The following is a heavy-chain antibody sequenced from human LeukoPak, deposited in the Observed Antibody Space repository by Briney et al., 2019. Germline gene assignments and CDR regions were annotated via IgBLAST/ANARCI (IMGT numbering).Heavy chain of an antibody. J-gene: IGHJ4*02. Sequence: ASVKVSCKASGYIFTGYYMHWVRQAPGQGLEWMGWINPNSGGTNYAQKFQGRVTMTRDTSTSTVYMELSSLRSEDTAVYYCARDSPSYYDILPYFDYWGQGTLVTISS. D-gene: IGHD3-9*01. CDR2: INPNSGGT. V-gene: IGHV1-2*02. CDR1: GYIFTGYY. CDR3: ARDSPSYYDILPYFDY.